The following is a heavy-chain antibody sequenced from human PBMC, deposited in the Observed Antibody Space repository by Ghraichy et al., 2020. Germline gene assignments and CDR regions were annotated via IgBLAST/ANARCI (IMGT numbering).Heavy chain of an antibody. J-gene: IGHJ6*02. D-gene: IGHD2-2*01. Sequence: GGSLRLSCAASGFTFSSYSMNWVRQAPGKGLEWVSYISSSSSTIYYADSVKGRFTISRDNAKNSLYLQMNSLRDEDTAVYYCARSDIVVVPAARIYYYYGMDVWGQGTTVTVSS. CDR3: ARSDIVVVPAARIYYYYGMDV. V-gene: IGHV3-48*02. CDR2: ISSSSSTI. CDR1: GFTFSSYS.